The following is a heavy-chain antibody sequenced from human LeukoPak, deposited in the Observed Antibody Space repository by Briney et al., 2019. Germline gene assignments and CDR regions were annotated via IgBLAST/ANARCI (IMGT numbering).Heavy chain of an antibody. D-gene: IGHD5-24*01. CDR3: ARRDGYNFHAFDI. CDR2: ISYDGSNK. J-gene: IGHJ3*02. V-gene: IGHV3-30-3*01. Sequence: GRSLRLSCAASGFTFSSYAMHWVGQAPGKGLEWVAVISYDGSNKYYADSVKGRFTISRDNSKNTLYLQMSSLRAEDTAVYYRARRDGYNFHAFDIWGQGTMVTVSS. CDR1: GFTFSSYA.